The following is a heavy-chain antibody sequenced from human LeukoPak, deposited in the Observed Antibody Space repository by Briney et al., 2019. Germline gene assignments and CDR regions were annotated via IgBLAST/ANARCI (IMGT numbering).Heavy chain of an antibody. V-gene: IGHV4-39*01. Sequence: SVTLSLTCTVSGGSIVSSSSYWDWIRQPPGKGLAWIGTIYYSGSTYYNPSLKSRVTISVDTSKNQFSLKLSSVTAADTAVYYCARRTTVVVAVTYAFDIWGQGTVVTISS. CDR1: GGSIVSSSSY. CDR3: ARRTTVVVAVTYAFDI. CDR2: IYYSGST. J-gene: IGHJ3*02. D-gene: IGHD2-15*01.